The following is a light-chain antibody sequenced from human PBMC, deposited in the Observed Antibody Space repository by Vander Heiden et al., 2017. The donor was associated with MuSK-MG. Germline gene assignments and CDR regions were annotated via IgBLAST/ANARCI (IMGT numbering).Light chain of an antibody. CDR1: QSLLHSNGYNY. V-gene: IGKV2-28*01. CDR2: LGS. J-gene: IGKJ3*01. CDR3: MQALQTPVT. Sequence: DIVMIQSPLSLRVTPGEPASISCRSSQSLLHSNGYNYLDWYLQKPGQSPQLLIYLGSNRASGVPDRFSGSGSGTDFTLKISRVEAEDVGVYYCMQALQTPVTFGPGTKVDIK.